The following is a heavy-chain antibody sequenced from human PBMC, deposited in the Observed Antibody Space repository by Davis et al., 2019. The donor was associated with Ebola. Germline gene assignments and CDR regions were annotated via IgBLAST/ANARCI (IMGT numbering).Heavy chain of an antibody. CDR1: GGSISSYY. J-gene: IGHJ5*02. CDR2: INWNGGSA. D-gene: IGHD3-9*01. Sequence: PSETLSLTCTVSGGSISSYYWSWVRQAPGKGLEWVSGINWNGGSAGYADSVKGRFTISRDNAKNSLYLRMNSLRAEDTAFYHCARVNAVTGYSRFDAWGQGTLVTVSS. CDR3: ARVNAVTGYSRFDA. V-gene: IGHV3-20*01.